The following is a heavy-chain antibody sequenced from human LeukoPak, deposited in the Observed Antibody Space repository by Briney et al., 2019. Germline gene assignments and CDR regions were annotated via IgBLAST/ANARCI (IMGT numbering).Heavy chain of an antibody. J-gene: IGHJ4*02. CDR1: GYTFTSYG. D-gene: IGHD3-3*01. CDR2: INAYNGNT. Sequence: ASVKVSCKASGYTFTSYGISWVRQAPGQGLEWMGWINAYNGNTNYAQKLQGRVTITTDTSTSTAYMELRSLRSDDTAVYYCARAYITIFGLVTQPFDYWGQGPLVTVSS. CDR3: ARAYITIFGLVTQPFDY. V-gene: IGHV1-18*01.